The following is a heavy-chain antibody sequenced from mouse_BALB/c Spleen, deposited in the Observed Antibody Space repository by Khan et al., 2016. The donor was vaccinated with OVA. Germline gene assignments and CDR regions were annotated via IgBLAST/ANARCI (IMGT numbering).Heavy chain of an antibody. V-gene: IGHV1-26*01. D-gene: IGHD2-14*01. Sequence: IQLVQSGPDLVKPGASVKISCKASGYSFTLYYMSWVKQSHGKSLEWIGRVNPNTDNINYNQEFKGKAILTVDKSSNTAYLELRSLTSEDSAVYFCERGYDFFASGGQGTLVTVPA. CDR2: VNPNTDNI. CDR1: GYSFTLYY. CDR3: ERGYDFFAS. J-gene: IGHJ3*01.